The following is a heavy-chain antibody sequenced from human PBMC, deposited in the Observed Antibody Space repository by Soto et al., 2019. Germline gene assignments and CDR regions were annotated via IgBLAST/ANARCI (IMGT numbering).Heavy chain of an antibody. CDR1: GGSITNYY. J-gene: IGHJ6*02. D-gene: IGHD3-10*01. V-gene: IGHV4-59*08. Sequence: QVQLQESGPGLVKPSETLSLTCTVSGGSITNYYCSWFRQPPGKGLEWIGYIQYNGYSAYNLSLNRQVTMSIDSTKTQFFMMLESVTATDTTVYYCARRGFGSLHGLVDVWGQGTTVIVSS. CDR3: ARRGFGSLHGLVDV. CDR2: IQYNGYS.